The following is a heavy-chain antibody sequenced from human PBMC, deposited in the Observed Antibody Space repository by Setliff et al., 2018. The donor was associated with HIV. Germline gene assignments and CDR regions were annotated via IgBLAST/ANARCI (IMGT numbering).Heavy chain of an antibody. J-gene: IGHJ6*04. V-gene: IGHV3-30*04. CDR2: ISYDGTYK. CDR3: ARGRDASRQRMDD. Sequence: GSLRLSCAASGFTFSDYAVNWVRQPPGKGLEWVALISYDGTYKYYADSVKGRFTISRDNSQNTLYLPVNSLTPEDTAVYYCARGRDASRQRMDDWGKGTTVTVSS. CDR1: GFTFSDYA. D-gene: IGHD1-1*01.